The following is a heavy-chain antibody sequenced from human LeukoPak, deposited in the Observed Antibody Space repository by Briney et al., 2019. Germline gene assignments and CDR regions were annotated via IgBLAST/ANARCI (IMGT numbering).Heavy chain of an antibody. CDR3: AREKELLGYYYYYYMDV. V-gene: IGHV3-30*03. CDR1: GFTFSSYG. Sequence: GGSLRLSCAASGFTFSSYGMSWVRQAPGKGLEWVAVISYDGSNKYYADSVKGRFTISRGNSKNTLYLQMNSLRAEDTAVYYWAREKELLGYYYYYYMDVWGKGTTVTVSS. CDR2: ISYDGSNK. J-gene: IGHJ6*03. D-gene: IGHD1-7*01.